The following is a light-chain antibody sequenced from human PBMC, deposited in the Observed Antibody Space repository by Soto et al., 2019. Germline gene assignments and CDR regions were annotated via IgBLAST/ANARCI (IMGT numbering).Light chain of an antibody. J-gene: IGKJ1*01. V-gene: IGKV1-39*01. CDR2: DAS. CDR1: QTISNS. CDR3: QQSGDTPPWT. Sequence: GNRVTITCRASQTISNSLNWYQQKPGKAPELLIFDASSLQSGVPSRFSGSESGTDFTLTISSLQPEDFATYYCQQSGDTPPWTLGQGTKVDIK.